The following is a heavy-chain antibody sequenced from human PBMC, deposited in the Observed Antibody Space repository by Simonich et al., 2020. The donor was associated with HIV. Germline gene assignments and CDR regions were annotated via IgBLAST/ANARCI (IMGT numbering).Heavy chain of an antibody. D-gene: IGHD3-10*01. J-gene: IGHJ3*01. Sequence: QVELQQWGAGLLKPSETLSLTCAVFHGSFSDYYWSWIRQPPGKGLGWIGEINHSGSTKYNPSPTSRVTISVDTSKNQFSRKLRSVTAADTAVYYCARAGLTMVRGVPASFDVWGQGTMVTVSS. V-gene: IGHV4-34*01. CDR3: ARAGLTMVRGVPASFDV. CDR1: HGSFSDYY. CDR2: INHSGST.